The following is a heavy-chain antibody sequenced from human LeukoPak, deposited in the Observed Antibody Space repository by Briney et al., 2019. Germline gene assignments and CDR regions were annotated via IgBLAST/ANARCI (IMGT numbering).Heavy chain of an antibody. Sequence: SETLSLTCTGSGGSISSYYWSCLRQPAGKGLEWIGRIYTSGSTNYNPSLTSRGTISVDTSKNQFSLKLSSVTAADTAVYYCARRGKDFWSGYPAFDIWGQGTMVTVSS. V-gene: IGHV4-4*07. CDR1: GGSISSYY. CDR3: ARRGKDFWSGYPAFDI. J-gene: IGHJ3*02. CDR2: IYTSGST. D-gene: IGHD3-3*01.